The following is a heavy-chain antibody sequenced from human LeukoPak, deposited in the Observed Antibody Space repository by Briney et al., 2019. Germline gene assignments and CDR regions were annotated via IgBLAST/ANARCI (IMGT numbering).Heavy chain of an antibody. V-gene: IGHV3-20*04. D-gene: IGHD3-10*01. Sequence: PGGSLRLSCAGSGFNFENYGMSWVRQTPGKGLEWVSGINWSGGSTGYADSVKGRFTISRDNAKNSLYLQMNSLRAEDTAVYYCAREDAGYYYGSGSYYSLDYWGQGTLVTVSS. CDR1: GFNFENYG. CDR2: INWSGGST. CDR3: AREDAGYYYGSGSYYSLDY. J-gene: IGHJ4*02.